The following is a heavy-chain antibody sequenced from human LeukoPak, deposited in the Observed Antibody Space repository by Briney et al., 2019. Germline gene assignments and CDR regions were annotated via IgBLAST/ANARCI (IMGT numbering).Heavy chain of an antibody. CDR3: AKLASSGSDAFDI. J-gene: IGHJ3*02. CDR2: ISYDGSNK. D-gene: IGHD3-22*01. Sequence: GGSLRFSCAASGFTFSSYGMHWVRQAPGKGLEWVAVISYDGSNKYYADSVKGRFTISRDNSKNTLYLQMNSLRAEDTAVYYCAKLASSGSDAFDIWGQGTMVTVSS. V-gene: IGHV3-30*18. CDR1: GFTFSSYG.